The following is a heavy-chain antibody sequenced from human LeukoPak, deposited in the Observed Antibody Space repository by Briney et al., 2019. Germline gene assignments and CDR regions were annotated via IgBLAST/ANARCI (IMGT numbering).Heavy chain of an antibody. J-gene: IGHJ4*02. V-gene: IGHV3-23*01. D-gene: IGHD6-13*01. CDR3: AKYSSSWYSSREYYFDY. CDR1: GFTFSSYA. CDR2: ISGSGGST. Sequence: GGSLRLSCAASGFTFSSYAMSWVRQAPGKGLEWVSAISGSGGSTYYADSVKGRFTISRDNSKNTLYLQMNSLRAEDTAVYYCAKYSSSWYSSREYYFDYWGQGTLVTVSS.